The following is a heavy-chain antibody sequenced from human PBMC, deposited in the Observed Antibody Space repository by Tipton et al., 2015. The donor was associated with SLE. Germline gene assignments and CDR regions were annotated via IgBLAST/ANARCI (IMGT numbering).Heavy chain of an antibody. CDR1: GFSISSVYY. Sequence: LVKPSETLSLTCVVSGFSISSVYYWGWIRQPPGKGLECIGTIYHSGSTYYNPSLKSRVTILVDTAKNQLSLKLNSVTAADTAVYYCAGGASDYGGNRRFDHWCQGTLVTVSS. J-gene: IGHJ4*02. D-gene: IGHD4-23*01. CDR2: IYHSGST. V-gene: IGHV4-38-2*01. CDR3: AGGASDYGGNRRFDH.